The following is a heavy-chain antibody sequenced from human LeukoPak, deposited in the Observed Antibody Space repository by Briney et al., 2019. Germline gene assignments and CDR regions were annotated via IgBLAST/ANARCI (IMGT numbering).Heavy chain of an antibody. CDR3: ARIITGTTTAFDI. D-gene: IGHD1-7*01. Sequence: PSETLSLTCAVYGGSFSGYYWSWIRQPAGKGLEWIGRIYTSGSTHYNPSIKSRVTMSVDTSKNQFSLKLSSVTAADTAIYYCARIITGTTTAFDIWGRGTMVTVSS. CDR1: GGSFSGYY. V-gene: IGHV4-59*10. CDR2: IYTSGST. J-gene: IGHJ3*02.